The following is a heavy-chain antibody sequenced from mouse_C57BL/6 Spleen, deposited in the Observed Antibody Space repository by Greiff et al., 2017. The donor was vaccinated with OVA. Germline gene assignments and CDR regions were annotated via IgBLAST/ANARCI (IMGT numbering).Heavy chain of an antibody. J-gene: IGHJ4*01. D-gene: IGHD1-1*01. Sequence: QVQLQQPGAELVMPGASVKLSCKASGYTFTSYWMHWVKQRPGQGLEWIGEIDPSDSYTNYNQKFKGKSTLTVDKSSSTAYMQLSSLTSEDSAVYYGARLDGDYAMDYWGQGTSVTVSS. CDR3: ARLDGDYAMDY. CDR1: GYTFTSYW. CDR2: IDPSDSYT. V-gene: IGHV1-69*01.